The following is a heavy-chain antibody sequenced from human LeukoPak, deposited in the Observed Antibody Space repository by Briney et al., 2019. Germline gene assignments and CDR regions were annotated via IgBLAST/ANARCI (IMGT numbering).Heavy chain of an antibody. D-gene: IGHD5-18*01. CDR2: ISSSSSYI. Sequence: GGSLRPSCAASGFTFSSYSMNWVRQAPGKGLEWVSSISSSSSYIYYADSVKGRFTISRDNAKNSLYLQMNSLRAEDTAVYYCAREWTALDAFDIWGQGTMVTVSS. CDR1: GFTFSSYS. CDR3: AREWTALDAFDI. V-gene: IGHV3-21*01. J-gene: IGHJ3*02.